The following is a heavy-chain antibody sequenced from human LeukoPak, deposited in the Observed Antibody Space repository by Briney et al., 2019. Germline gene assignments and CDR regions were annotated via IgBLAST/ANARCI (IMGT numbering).Heavy chain of an antibody. CDR3: ARDHSSSCQLFDY. V-gene: IGHV1-8*03. CDR1: GYTFTSYD. CDR2: MNPNSGNT. D-gene: IGHD6-13*01. Sequence: ASVKVSCKASGYTFTSYDINWVRQATGQGLEWMGWMNPNSGNTGYAQKFQGRVTITRNTSISTAYMELSSLRSEDTAVYYCARDHSSSCQLFDYWGQGTLVTVSS. J-gene: IGHJ4*02.